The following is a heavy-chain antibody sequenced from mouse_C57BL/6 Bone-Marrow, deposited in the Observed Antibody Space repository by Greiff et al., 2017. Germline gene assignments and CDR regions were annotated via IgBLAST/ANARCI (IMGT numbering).Heavy chain of an antibody. Sequence: EVKLVESGGGLVQSGRSLRLSCATSGFTFSDFYMEWVRQAPGKGLEWIAASRNKANDYTTEYSASVKGRFIVSRDTSQSILYLQMNALRAEDTAIYYCARDARSNYYWYFDVWGTGTTVTVSS. CDR3: ARDARSNYYWYFDV. D-gene: IGHD2-5*01. CDR2: SRNKANDYTT. CDR1: GFTFSDFY. J-gene: IGHJ1*03. V-gene: IGHV7-1*01.